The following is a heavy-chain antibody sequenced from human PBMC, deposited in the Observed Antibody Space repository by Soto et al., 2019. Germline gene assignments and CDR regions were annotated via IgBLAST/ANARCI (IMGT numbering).Heavy chain of an antibody. Sequence: SVKVSCKASGGTFSSYAISWVRQAPGQGLEWMGGIIPVFGTTNYAQKFQGRVTITADESTSTAYIEVSSLRSEDTAMFYCGRYCSGGSCHTLDYYGMDVWGQGTTVTV. CDR2: IIPVFGTT. D-gene: IGHD2-15*01. J-gene: IGHJ6*02. CDR1: GGTFSSYA. CDR3: GRYCSGGSCHTLDYYGMDV. V-gene: IGHV1-69*13.